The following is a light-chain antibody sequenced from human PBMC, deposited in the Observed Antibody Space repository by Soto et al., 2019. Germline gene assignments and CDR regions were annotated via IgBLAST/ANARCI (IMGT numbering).Light chain of an antibody. CDR3: QSYDSSLSGWV. CDR2: GNS. Sequence: QLVLTQPPSVSGAPGQRVTISCTGSSSNIGAGYDVHWYQQLPGTAPKLLIYGNSNRPSGVPDRFSGSKSDTSASLAITGLRAEDEADYYCQSYDSSLSGWVFGGGTKLTVL. V-gene: IGLV1-40*01. J-gene: IGLJ3*02. CDR1: SSNIGAGYD.